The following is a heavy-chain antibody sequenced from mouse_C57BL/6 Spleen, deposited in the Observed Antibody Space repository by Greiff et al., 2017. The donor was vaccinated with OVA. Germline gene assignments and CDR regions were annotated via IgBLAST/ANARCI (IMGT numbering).Heavy chain of an antibody. CDR1: GFNIKDDY. CDR3: TTEVTGY. D-gene: IGHD2-2*01. J-gene: IGHJ2*01. CDR2: IDPENGDT. Sequence: VQLKESGAELVRPGASVKLSCTASGFNIKDDYMHWVKQRPEQGLEWIGWIDPENGDTEYASKFQGKATITADTSSNTAYLQLSSLSSEDTAVYYCTTEVTGYWGQGTTLTVSS. V-gene: IGHV14-4*01.